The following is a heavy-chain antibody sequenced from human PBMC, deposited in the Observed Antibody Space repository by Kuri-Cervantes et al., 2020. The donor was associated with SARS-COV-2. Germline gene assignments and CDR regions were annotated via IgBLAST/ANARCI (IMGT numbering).Heavy chain of an antibody. CDR2: ISNDVRTE. J-gene: IGHJ6*02. CDR3: ARDPHGMDV. CDR1: GFTVSSHV. V-gene: IGHV3-30*04. Sequence: GESLKISCAASGFTVSSHVMHWVRQAPGKGLEWVTVISNDVRTEHYADSVKGRFNISRDKAKNTLYLQMNSLRPEDTAVYYCARDPHGMDVWGQGTMVTGSS.